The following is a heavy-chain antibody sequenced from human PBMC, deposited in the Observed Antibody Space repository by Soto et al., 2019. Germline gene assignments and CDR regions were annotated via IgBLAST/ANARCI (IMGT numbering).Heavy chain of an antibody. V-gene: IGHV3-7*03. CDR3: ARDVYEILGRGVRRLDS. D-gene: IGHD3-10*01. J-gene: IGHJ4*02. CDR2: LKRDGRER. Sequence: PGGSLRLSCAASGFTFGDYWMTWVRQAPGKGLEWVANLKRDGRERYYVDSVKGRFSVSRDNAKNSLYLQMNNLRTEDTAVYYCARDVYEILGRGVRRLDSWGQGTLVTVSS. CDR1: GFTFGDYW.